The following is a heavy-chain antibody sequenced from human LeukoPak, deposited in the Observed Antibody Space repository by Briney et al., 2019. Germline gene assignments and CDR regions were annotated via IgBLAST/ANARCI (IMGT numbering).Heavy chain of an antibody. V-gene: IGHV3-53*01. CDR3: VKWGDYDILTGYYDSDY. CDR1: GFTVSSNY. D-gene: IGHD3-9*01. Sequence: PGGSLRLSCAASGFTVSSNYMSWVRQAPGKGLEWVSVIYSGGSTYYADSVKGRFTISRDTSKNTLYLQMNSLRAEDTAVYYCVKWGDYDILTGYYDSDYWGQGTLVTVSS. J-gene: IGHJ4*02. CDR2: IYSGGST.